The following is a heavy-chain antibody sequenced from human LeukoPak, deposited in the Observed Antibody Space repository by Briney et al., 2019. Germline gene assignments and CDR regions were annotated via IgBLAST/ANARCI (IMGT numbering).Heavy chain of an antibody. V-gene: IGHV4-59*06. CDR3: ARVDIVVAPAASYFDY. Sequence: SSETLSLTCTVSGGSISSYYWSWIRLHPGKGLEWIGYIYYSGSTYYNPSLKSRVTISVDMSKNQFSLKLSSVTAADTAVYYCARVDIVVAPAASYFDYWGQGTLVTVSS. CDR1: GGSISSYY. J-gene: IGHJ4*02. CDR2: IYYSGST. D-gene: IGHD2-2*01.